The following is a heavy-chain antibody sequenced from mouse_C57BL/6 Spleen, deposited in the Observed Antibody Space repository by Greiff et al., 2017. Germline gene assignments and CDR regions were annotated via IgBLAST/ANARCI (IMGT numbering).Heavy chain of an antibody. CDR1: GYAFTNYL. J-gene: IGHJ1*03. V-gene: IGHV1-54*01. CDR3: ARCLDYSWYFDV. D-gene: IGHD1-1*01. Sequence: LVESGAELVRPGTSVKVSCKASGYAFTNYLIEWVKQRPGQGLEWIGVINPGSGGTNYNEKFKGKATLTADKSSSTAYMQLSSLTSEDSAVYFCARCLDYSWYFDVWGTGTTVTVSS. CDR2: INPGSGGT.